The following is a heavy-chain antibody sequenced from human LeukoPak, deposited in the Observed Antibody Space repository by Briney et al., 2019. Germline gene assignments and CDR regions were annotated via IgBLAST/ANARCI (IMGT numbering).Heavy chain of an antibody. V-gene: IGHV4-59*01. CDR3: ARVTMVRGVTYYFDY. CDR1: GGSISSYY. CDR2: IYYSGST. D-gene: IGHD3-10*01. J-gene: IGHJ4*02. Sequence: PSGTLSLTCTVSGGSISSYYWSWIRQPPGKGLEWIGYIYYSGSTNYNPSLKSRVTISVDTSKNQFSLKLSSVTAADTAVYYCARVTMVRGVTYYFDYWGQGTLVTVSS.